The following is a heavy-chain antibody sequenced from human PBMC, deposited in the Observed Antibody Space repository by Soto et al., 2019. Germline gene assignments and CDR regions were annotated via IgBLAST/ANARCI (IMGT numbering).Heavy chain of an antibody. D-gene: IGHD1-26*01. J-gene: IGHJ6*02. CDR3: ATYPRGRGYYYGMDV. CDR2: IIPIFGTT. CDR1: GVTFSSYA. Sequence: QVQLVQSGAEVKKPGSSVKVSCKASGVTFSSYAISWVRQAPGQGLELMGGIIPIFGTTNYAQKFQGRVTITAEESTSTAYMEQSSLRSEDTAVYYCATYPRGRGYYYGMDVWGQGTTVTVSS. V-gene: IGHV1-69*12.